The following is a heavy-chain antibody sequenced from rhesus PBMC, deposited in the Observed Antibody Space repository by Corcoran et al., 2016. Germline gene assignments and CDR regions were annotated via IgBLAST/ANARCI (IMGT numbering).Heavy chain of an antibody. CDR3: AKVVVSYWYFDL. CDR1: GYSFTRHR. Sequence: EVQLVQSGPEVKRPGASLKICCKTYGYSFTRHRVTWVRQMAGKGLEWMGSIAPSDSDPRYSPSFQGQVTLSADKSISTTYLQWSSLKASDSATYYCAKVVVSYWYFDLWGPGTPITISS. CDR2: IAPSDSDP. D-gene: IGHD2-39*02. V-gene: IGHV5-2*01. J-gene: IGHJ2*01.